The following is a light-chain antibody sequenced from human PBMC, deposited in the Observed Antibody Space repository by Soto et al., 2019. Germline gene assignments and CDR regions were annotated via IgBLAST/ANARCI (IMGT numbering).Light chain of an antibody. J-gene: IGKJ4*01. V-gene: IGKV3D-15*01. CDR1: QSVGSK. CDR2: DAS. Sequence: EIVMTQSPPTLSVSPGERATLSCRASQSVGSKLDWYQQRPGQAPRLLIYDASNRATGIPARFSGSGSGTEFSLTISSLQSEDFAVYSCPQYGDWPGAFGGGTKVEIK. CDR3: PQYGDWPGA.